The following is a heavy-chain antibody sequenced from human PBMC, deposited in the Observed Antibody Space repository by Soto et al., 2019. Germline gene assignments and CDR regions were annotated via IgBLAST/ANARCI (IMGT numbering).Heavy chain of an antibody. Sequence: EVQLVEFGGGLGQPGGSLRLSCAASGFTFSAYSMNWVRQAPGKGLEWVSYFRSIDNTIYYGDSVKGRFIISRDNAKNSLYLQMNSLRDEDTAVYYCARDRDWAFDIWGQGTMVTVS. CDR3: ARDRDWAFDI. CDR2: FRSIDNTI. D-gene: IGHD3-9*01. CDR1: GFTFSAYS. V-gene: IGHV3-48*02. J-gene: IGHJ3*02.